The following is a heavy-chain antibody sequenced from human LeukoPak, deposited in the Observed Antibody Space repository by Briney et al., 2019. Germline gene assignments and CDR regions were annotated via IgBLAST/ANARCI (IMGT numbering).Heavy chain of an antibody. J-gene: IGHJ4*02. Sequence: ASVKVSCKASGYTFTVHYMHWLRQAPGQGLEWMGWIKPDSGATNFAQNFQGRVTMTSDTSINPAYMELSSLTSDDTAMYYCARDHDYGPDYWGQGTLVTVSA. CDR3: ARDHDYGPDY. D-gene: IGHD4/OR15-4a*01. V-gene: IGHV1-2*02. CDR2: IKPDSGAT. CDR1: GYTFTVHY.